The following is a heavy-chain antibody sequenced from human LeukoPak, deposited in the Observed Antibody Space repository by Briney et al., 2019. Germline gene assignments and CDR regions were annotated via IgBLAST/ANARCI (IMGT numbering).Heavy chain of an antibody. CDR1: GGSIRSSYYY. CDR2: IYDSGST. Sequence: SETLSLTCTVSGGSIRSSYYYWGWIRQPPGKGLEWIGSIYDSGSTYYNPSLKSRVTISVDTSKNQFSLKLSSVTAADTAVYYCARAGRGYSYGKIDYWGQGTLVTVSS. CDR3: ARAGRGYSYGKIDY. J-gene: IGHJ4*02. D-gene: IGHD5-18*01. V-gene: IGHV4-39*01.